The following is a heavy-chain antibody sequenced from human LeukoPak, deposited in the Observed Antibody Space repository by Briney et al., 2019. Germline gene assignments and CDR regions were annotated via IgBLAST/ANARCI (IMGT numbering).Heavy chain of an antibody. CDR3: ARDRFKTRIAVASLDY. Sequence: GGSLRLSCAASGFTFSSYAMHWVRQAPGKGLEWVAVKSYDGSNKYYADSVKGRFTISRDNSKNTLYLQMNSLRAEDTAVYYCARDRFKTRIAVASLDYWGQGTLVTVSS. J-gene: IGHJ4*02. CDR2: KSYDGSNK. V-gene: IGHV3-30*04. D-gene: IGHD6-19*01. CDR1: GFTFSSYA.